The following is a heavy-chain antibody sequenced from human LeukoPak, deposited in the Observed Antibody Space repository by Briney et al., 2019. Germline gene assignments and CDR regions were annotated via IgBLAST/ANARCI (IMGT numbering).Heavy chain of an antibody. J-gene: IGHJ3*02. CDR1: GGSFIGYY. CDR3: ATRRRYYDFWSAPDAFDI. V-gene: IGHV4-34*01. CDR2: INHSGGT. Sequence: SETLSLTCCVYGGSFIGYYWCWFRQPPGKGREGIGEINHSGGTNYNPSLKSRVTISVDTSKNQFSLMLSSVTAADTAVYYCATRRRYYDFWSAPDAFDIWGQGTMVTVSS. D-gene: IGHD3-3*01.